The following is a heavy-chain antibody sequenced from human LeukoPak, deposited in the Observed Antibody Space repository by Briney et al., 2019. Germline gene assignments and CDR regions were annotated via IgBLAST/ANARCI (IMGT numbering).Heavy chain of an antibody. J-gene: IGHJ4*02. D-gene: IGHD1-26*01. Sequence: ASVKVSCKASGYTFTSYAMHWVCQAPGQRLEWMGWINAGNGNTKYSQKFQDRVTITRDTSASTAYMELSSLRSEDTAVYYCARTPWELHGFDYWGQGTLVTVSS. CDR2: INAGNGNT. CDR1: GYTFTSYA. CDR3: ARTPWELHGFDY. V-gene: IGHV1-3*01.